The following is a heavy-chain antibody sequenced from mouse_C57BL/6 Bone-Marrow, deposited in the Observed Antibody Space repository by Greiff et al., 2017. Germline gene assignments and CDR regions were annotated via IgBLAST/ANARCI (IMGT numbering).Heavy chain of an antibody. V-gene: IGHV1-85*01. D-gene: IGHD1-1*01. J-gene: IGHJ1*03. CDR1: GYTFTSYD. CDR2: IYPRDGST. Sequence: VQLQQSGPELVKPGASVKLSCKASGYTFTSYDINWVKQRPGQGLEWIGWIYPRDGSTKYNEKFKGKATLTVDTSSSTAYMELHSLSSEDSAVYFCASRGGSSYWYFDVWGTGTTVTVSS. CDR3: ASRGGSSYWYFDV.